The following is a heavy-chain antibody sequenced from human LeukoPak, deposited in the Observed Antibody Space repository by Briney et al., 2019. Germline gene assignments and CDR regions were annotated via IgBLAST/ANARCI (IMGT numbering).Heavy chain of an antibody. Sequence: SETLSLTCAVYGGSFSGYYWSWIRQPPGKGLEWIGEINHGGSTNYNPSLKSRVTISVDTSKNQFSLKLSSVTAADTAVYYCARYARGGWYFDYWGQGALVTVSS. D-gene: IGHD6-19*01. CDR1: GGSFSGYY. V-gene: IGHV4-34*01. J-gene: IGHJ4*02. CDR3: ARYARGGWYFDY. CDR2: INHGGST.